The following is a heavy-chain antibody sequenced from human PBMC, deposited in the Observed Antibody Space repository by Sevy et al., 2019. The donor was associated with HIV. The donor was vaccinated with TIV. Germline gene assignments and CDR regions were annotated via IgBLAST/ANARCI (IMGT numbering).Heavy chain of an antibody. CDR3: AKDIDSSGYYFFDY. V-gene: IGHV3-23*01. Sequence: GGSLRLSCAASGFSFSSYAMSWVRQAPGKGLEWVSGISGSCGSTYYADSVKGRFTISRDNPKNTLYLQMNSLRAEDTALYYCAKDIDSSGYYFFDYWGQGTLVTVSS. CDR2: ISGSCGST. J-gene: IGHJ4*02. CDR1: GFSFSSYA. D-gene: IGHD6-19*01.